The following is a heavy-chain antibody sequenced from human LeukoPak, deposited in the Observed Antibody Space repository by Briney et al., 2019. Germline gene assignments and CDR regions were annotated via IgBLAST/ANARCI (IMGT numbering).Heavy chain of an antibody. J-gene: IGHJ4*02. CDR3: ARDHIAVAGFDY. CDR2: IWYDGSNK. Sequence: GGSLRLSCAASGFTFSSYGTHWVRQAPGKGLEWVAVIWYDGSNKYYADSVKGRFTISRDNSKNTLYLQMNSLRAEDTAVYYCARDHIAVAGFDYWGQGTLVTVSS. V-gene: IGHV3-33*01. D-gene: IGHD6-19*01. CDR1: GFTFSSYG.